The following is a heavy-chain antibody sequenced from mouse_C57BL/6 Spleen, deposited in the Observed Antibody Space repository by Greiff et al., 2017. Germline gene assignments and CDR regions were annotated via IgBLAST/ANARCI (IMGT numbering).Heavy chain of an antibody. CDR2: SRNKANDYTT. CDR3: ARDALAAFDV. Sequence: EVMLVESGGGLVQSGRSLRLSCATSGFTFSDFYMEWVRQAPGKGLEWIAASRNKANDYTTEYSASVKGRFIVSRDTSQSILYLQMNALRAEDTAIYYCARDALAAFDVWGTGTTVTVSS. D-gene: IGHD6-1*01. V-gene: IGHV7-1*01. J-gene: IGHJ1*03. CDR1: GFTFSDFY.